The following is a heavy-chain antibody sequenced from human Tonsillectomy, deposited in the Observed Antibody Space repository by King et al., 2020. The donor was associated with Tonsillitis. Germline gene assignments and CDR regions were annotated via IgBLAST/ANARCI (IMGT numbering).Heavy chain of an antibody. V-gene: IGHV4-38-2*02. Sequence: QLQESGPGLVKPSETLSLTCTVSGDSIRNGYYWGWIRQSPGKGLEWIGSIFHTGNTYYTSSLESRVTMSVDTSKNQFSLNLKSVTAADTAVYFCARASGTYNFWGQGTLVTVSS. CDR1: GDSIRNGYY. CDR3: ARASGTYNF. J-gene: IGHJ4*02. CDR2: IFHTGNT. D-gene: IGHD1-26*01.